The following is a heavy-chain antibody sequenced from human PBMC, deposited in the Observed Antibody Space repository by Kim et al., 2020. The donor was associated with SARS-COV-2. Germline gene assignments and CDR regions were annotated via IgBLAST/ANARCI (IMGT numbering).Heavy chain of an antibody. V-gene: IGHV1-24*01. CDR2: FDPEDGET. D-gene: IGHD4-17*01. J-gene: IGHJ4*02. Sequence: ASVKVSCKVSGYTLTELSMHWVRQAPGKGLEWMGGFDPEDGETIYAQKFQGRVTMTEDTSTDTAYMELSSLRSEDTAVYYCANHNQTVTSFDYWGQGTLVTVSS. CDR1: GYTLTELS. CDR3: ANHNQTVTSFDY.